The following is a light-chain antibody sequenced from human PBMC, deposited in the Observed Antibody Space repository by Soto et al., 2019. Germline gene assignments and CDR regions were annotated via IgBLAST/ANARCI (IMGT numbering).Light chain of an antibody. CDR2: WAS. J-gene: IGKJ2*01. Sequence: DIVMTQSPDSLAVSLGERATIKCKSSRSLLYSSNTKNYLAWYQQRPGQPPKLLFYWASTRESGVPDRFSGGGSGTDFTLTINSLQAEDVAVYYCQQYYSTPYTFGQGTKLEIK. V-gene: IGKV4-1*01. CDR3: QQYYSTPYT. CDR1: RSLLYSSNTKNY.